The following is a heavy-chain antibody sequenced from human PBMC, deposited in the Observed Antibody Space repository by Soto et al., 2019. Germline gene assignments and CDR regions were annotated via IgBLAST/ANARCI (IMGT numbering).Heavy chain of an antibody. CDR2: ISNDGGNK. D-gene: IGHD3-22*01. J-gene: IGHJ4*02. Sequence: QVQLVESGGGVVQPGRSLRLSCVVSGFNFDTYSMHWVRQAPGKGLEWVAVISNDGGNKYYADFAKGRFTISRDTSKNTLYLHMNSLRPEDTAVYYCARALSYYDSGASLLGAYWGQGALVTVAS. CDR1: GFNFDTYS. V-gene: IGHV3-30-3*01. CDR3: ARALSYYDSGASLLGAY.